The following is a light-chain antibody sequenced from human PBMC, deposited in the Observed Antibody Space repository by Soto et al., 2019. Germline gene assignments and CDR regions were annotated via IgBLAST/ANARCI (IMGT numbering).Light chain of an antibody. J-gene: IGLJ2*01. Sequence: QSALTQPPSASGSPGQSVTISCTGTSSDVGGYNYGSWYQQHPGKAPKLMIYEVSKRPSGVPDRFSGSKSGNTASLTVSGLQAEDEADYYCSSYAGSNNLVFGGGTKRTVL. V-gene: IGLV2-8*01. CDR3: SSYAGSNNLV. CDR1: SSDVGGYNY. CDR2: EVS.